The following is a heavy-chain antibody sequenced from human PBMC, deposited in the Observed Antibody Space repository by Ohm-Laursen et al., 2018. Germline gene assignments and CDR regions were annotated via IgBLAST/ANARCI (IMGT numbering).Heavy chain of an antibody. Sequence: SLRLSCAASGFTFSSYGMHWVRQSPGKGLEWVAVMWYDGSHQYSADSVKGRLTISRDNSKNTLSLQMSTLRAEDTAVYYCAKDRIVTDYYYYGMDVWGQGTTVTVSS. CDR1: GFTFSSYG. J-gene: IGHJ6*02. V-gene: IGHV3-33*06. D-gene: IGHD1-26*01. CDR3: AKDRIVTDYYYYGMDV. CDR2: MWYDGSHQ.